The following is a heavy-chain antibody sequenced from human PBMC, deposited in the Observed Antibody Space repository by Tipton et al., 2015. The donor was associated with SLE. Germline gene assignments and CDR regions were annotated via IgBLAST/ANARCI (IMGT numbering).Heavy chain of an antibody. V-gene: IGHV3-23*01. CDR3: APSFGSGSALFDY. CDR2: ISGPGGNR. Sequence: GSLRLSCSASGFTFSSYAMSWVRQAPGKGLEWVSSISGPGGNRYYADSVKGRFTISRDNSKNTLSLQMNSLKVEDTAVYNCAPSFGSGSALFDYWGQGTLVTVSS. CDR1: GFTFSSYA. D-gene: IGHD3-10*01. J-gene: IGHJ4*02.